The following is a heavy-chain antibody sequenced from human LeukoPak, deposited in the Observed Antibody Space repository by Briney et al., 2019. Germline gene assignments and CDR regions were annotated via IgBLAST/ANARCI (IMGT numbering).Heavy chain of an antibody. J-gene: IGHJ4*02. V-gene: IGHV5-51*01. Sequence: GESLQISCKGSGYSFTSYWIAWVRPLPGKGLEWMGIIYPGDSDTRYSPSFQGQVTISADKSISTAYLQWSSLKASHTAMYYCARVDLYCSSTSCYSFDYWGQGTLVTVSS. CDR3: ARVDLYCSSTSCYSFDY. CDR1: GYSFTSYW. CDR2: IYPGDSDT. D-gene: IGHD2-2*01.